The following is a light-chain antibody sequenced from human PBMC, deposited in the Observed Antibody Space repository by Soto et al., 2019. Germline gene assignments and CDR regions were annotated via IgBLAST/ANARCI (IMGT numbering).Light chain of an antibody. CDR3: QQRSDWPWT. CDR1: QSVSSN. Sequence: EIVMTQSPATLSVSPGDRATLSCRASQSVSSNLAWYQQRPGQAPRLLIYGASTRATGIPARFSGSGSGTEFTLTISSLQSEDFAVYYCQQRSDWPWTFGQGTKVDI. J-gene: IGKJ1*01. V-gene: IGKV3-15*01. CDR2: GAS.